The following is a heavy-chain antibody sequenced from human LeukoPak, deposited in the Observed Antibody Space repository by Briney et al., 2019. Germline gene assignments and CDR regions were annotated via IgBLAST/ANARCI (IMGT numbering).Heavy chain of an antibody. D-gene: IGHD3-9*01. CDR3: ARGLNFGNILTGYYLYFDY. V-gene: IGHV4-38-2*02. J-gene: IGHJ4*02. CDR2: IYHSGST. Sequence: SETLSLTCTVSGYSISSGYYWGWIRQTPGKGLEWIGSIYHSGSTNYNPSLKSRVTISVDTSKNQFSLKLSSVTAADTAVYYCARGLNFGNILTGYYLYFDYWGQGTLVTASS. CDR1: GYSISSGYY.